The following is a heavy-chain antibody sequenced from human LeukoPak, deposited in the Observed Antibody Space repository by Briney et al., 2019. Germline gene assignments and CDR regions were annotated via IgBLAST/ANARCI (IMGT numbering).Heavy chain of an antibody. V-gene: IGHV1-69*04. J-gene: IGHJ4*02. Sequence: ASVKVSCKASGGTFSSYAISWVRQAPGQGLEWMGRIIPIPGIANYAQKFQGRVTITADKSTSTAYMELSSLRSEDTAVYYCARGALVATISPFDYWGQGTLVTVSS. D-gene: IGHD5-12*01. CDR1: GGTFSSYA. CDR3: ARGALVATISPFDY. CDR2: IIPIPGIA.